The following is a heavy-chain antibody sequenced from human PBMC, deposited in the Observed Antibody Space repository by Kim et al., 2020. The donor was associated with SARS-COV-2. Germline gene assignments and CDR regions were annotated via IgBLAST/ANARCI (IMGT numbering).Heavy chain of an antibody. J-gene: IGHJ4*02. D-gene: IGHD3-22*01. Sequence: TPSLKGRVTISVDTSKNQFSLKLSSVTAADTAVYYCARQGYYDSSGIIDYWGQGTLVTVSS. V-gene: IGHV4-39*01. CDR3: ARQGYYDSSGIIDY.